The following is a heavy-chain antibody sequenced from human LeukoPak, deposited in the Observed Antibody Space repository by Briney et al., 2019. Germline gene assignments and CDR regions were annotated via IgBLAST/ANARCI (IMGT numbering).Heavy chain of an antibody. J-gene: IGHJ4*02. CDR1: GGSISSSSYY. V-gene: IGHV4-61*01. CDR3: ARGRYSYGSYVDY. Sequence: PGGSLRLSCAGSGGSISSSSYYWSWIRQPPGKGLEWIGYIYYSGSTNYNPSLKSRVTISVDTSKNQFSLKLSSVTAADTAVYYCARGRYSYGSYVDYWGQGTLVTVSS. CDR2: IYYSGST. D-gene: IGHD5-18*01.